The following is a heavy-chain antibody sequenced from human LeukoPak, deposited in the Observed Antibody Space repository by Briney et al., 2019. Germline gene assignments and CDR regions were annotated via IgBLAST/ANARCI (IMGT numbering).Heavy chain of an antibody. Sequence: SETLSLTCAVYGGSFSGYYWSWIRQPPGKGLEWIGEINHSGSTNYNPSLKSRVTISVDTSKNQFSLKLSSVTAADTAVYYCARDWSLAAALGGRDWYFDLWGRGTLVTVPS. J-gene: IGHJ2*01. V-gene: IGHV4-34*01. CDR3: ARDWSLAAALGGRDWYFDL. CDR2: INHSGST. D-gene: IGHD6-13*01. CDR1: GGSFSGYY.